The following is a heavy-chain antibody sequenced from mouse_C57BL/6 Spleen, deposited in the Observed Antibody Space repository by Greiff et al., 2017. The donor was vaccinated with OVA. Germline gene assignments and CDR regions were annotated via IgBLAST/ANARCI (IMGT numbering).Heavy chain of an antibody. D-gene: IGHD2-4*01. CDR1: GYTFTSYW. CDR3: ARLGDYGYFDY. Sequence: QVQLQQPGAELVKPGASVKLSCKASGYTFTSYWMHWVKQRPGQGLEWIGMIHPNSGSTNYNEKFKSKATLTVDKSSSTAYMQRSSLTSEDSAVYYCARLGDYGYFDYWGQGTTLTVSS. J-gene: IGHJ2*01. CDR2: IHPNSGST. V-gene: IGHV1-64*01.